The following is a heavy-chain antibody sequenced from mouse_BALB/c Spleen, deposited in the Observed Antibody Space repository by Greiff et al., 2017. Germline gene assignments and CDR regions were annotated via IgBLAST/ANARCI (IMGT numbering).Heavy chain of an antibody. CDR1: GFNIKDSY. Sequence: EVQRVESGAELVKPGASVKLSCTASGFNIKDSYMHWVKQRPEQGLEWIGRIDPANGNTKYDPKFQGKATITADTSSNTAYLQLSSLTSEDTAVYYCARGWYFDVWGAGTTVTVSS. CDR3: ARGWYFDV. CDR2: IDPANGNT. V-gene: IGHV14-3*02. J-gene: IGHJ1*01.